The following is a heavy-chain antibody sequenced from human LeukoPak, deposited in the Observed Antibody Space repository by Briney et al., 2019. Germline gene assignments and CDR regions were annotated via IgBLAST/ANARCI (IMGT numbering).Heavy chain of an antibody. Sequence: VKVSCKXSGYTFTSYDINWVRQATGQGLEWMGWMNPNSGNTGYAQNFQGRVTMTRNTSISTAYMELSSLRSEDTAVYYCARGQKTCSSNSCYILWGQGTLVTVSS. CDR3: ARGQKTCSSNSCYIL. CDR2: MNPNSGNT. CDR1: GYTFTSYD. V-gene: IGHV1-8*01. J-gene: IGHJ4*02. D-gene: IGHD2-2*02.